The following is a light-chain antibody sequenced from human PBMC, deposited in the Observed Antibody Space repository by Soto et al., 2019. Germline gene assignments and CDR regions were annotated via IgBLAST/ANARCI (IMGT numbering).Light chain of an antibody. CDR3: QQYSSSPPIT. CDR1: QSVTNSY. Sequence: EIVLTQSPDTLSLSPGEGATLSCRASQSVTNSYLAWYQQQPRQAPRLLIYGASSRATGIPDRFSGSGSATAFTLPTSRLETADFSVYYCQQYSSSPPITFGQGTRLEIK. V-gene: IGKV3-20*01. J-gene: IGKJ5*01. CDR2: GAS.